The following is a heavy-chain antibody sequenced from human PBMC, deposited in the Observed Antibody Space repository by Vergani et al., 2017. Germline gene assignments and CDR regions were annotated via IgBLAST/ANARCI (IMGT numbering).Heavy chain of an antibody. J-gene: IGHJ6*03. Sequence: QVQLQESGPGLVKPSETLSLTCTVSGGSISSYYWSWIRQPPGKGLEWIGYIYYSGSTNYNPSLKSRVTISVDTSKNQFSLKLSSVTAADTAVYYGARGRGWNYRGGYMDVWGKGTTVTVSS. CDR1: GGSISSYY. V-gene: IGHV4-59*01. D-gene: IGHD1-7*01. CDR3: ARGRGWNYRGGYMDV. CDR2: IYYSGST.